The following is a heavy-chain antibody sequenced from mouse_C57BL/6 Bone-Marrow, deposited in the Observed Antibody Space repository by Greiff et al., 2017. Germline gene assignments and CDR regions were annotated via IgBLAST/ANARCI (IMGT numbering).Heavy chain of an antibody. Sequence: DVKLVESGGDLVKPGGSLKLSCAASGFTFSSYGMSWVRQTPDKRLEWVATISSGGSYTSYPDSVKGRFTISRDNAKNTLYLQMSSLKSEDTAMYYCARAYYYGSWLAYWGQGTLVTVSA. V-gene: IGHV5-6*02. CDR1: GFTFSSYG. CDR2: ISSGGSYT. J-gene: IGHJ3*01. CDR3: ARAYYYGSWLAY. D-gene: IGHD1-1*01.